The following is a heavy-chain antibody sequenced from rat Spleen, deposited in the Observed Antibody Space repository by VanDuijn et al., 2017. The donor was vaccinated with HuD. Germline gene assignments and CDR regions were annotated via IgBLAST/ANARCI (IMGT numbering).Heavy chain of an antibody. CDR3: ARDVANYYGGTYGVLAA. V-gene: IGHV2-13*01. J-gene: IGHJ4*01. CDR2: IWGDGST. CDR1: GFSLISYG. D-gene: IGHD1-12*02. Sequence: QVQLKESGPGLVQPSQTLSLTCTVSGFSLISYGVSWVRQPPGKGLEWMGGIWGDGSTNYNSALQSRLSISRDTSKSQIFLKMNSLQTEDIATYYCARDVANYYGGTYGVLAAWGQGASVTVSS.